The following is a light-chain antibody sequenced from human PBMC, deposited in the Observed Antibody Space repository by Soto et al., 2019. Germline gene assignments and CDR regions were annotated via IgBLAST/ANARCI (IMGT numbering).Light chain of an antibody. CDR1: QGVGRG. CDR2: AAS. J-gene: IGKJ1*01. V-gene: IGKV1-27*01. CDR3: QKYDSAPWA. Sequence: DIQMTQSPSSLSASVGDSVTITCRASQGVGRGLAWYQQKPGKVPTVLIYAASTLQSGVPSRFSGSGSGTDFTLTITSLQRDDVATYYCQKYDSAPWAFGQGTKVDSK.